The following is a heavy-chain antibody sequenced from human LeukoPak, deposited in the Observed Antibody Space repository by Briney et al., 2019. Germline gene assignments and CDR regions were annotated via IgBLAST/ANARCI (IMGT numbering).Heavy chain of an antibody. V-gene: IGHV1-69*06. Sequence: SVKVSCKASGGTFSSYAISWVRQAPGQGLEWMGGIIPIFGTANYAQKFQGRVTITADKSTSTAYMELSSLRSEDTAVYYCARVEGYYYYMDVWGKGTTVTISS. CDR2: IIPIFGTA. CDR3: ARVEGYYYYMDV. D-gene: IGHD1-1*01. CDR1: GGTFSSYA. J-gene: IGHJ6*03.